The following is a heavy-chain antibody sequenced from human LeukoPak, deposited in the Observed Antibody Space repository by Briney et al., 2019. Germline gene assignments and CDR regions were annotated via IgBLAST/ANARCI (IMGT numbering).Heavy chain of an antibody. CDR2: INPNSGGT. D-gene: IGHD3-22*01. V-gene: IGHV1-2*02. Sequence: ASVKVSCKASGYTFTDYYMHWERQAPGQGLEWMGWINPNSGGTNYAQKFQGRVTMTRDTSISTAYMELSRLRSDDTAVYYCARDGDSSGYYLFDYWGQGTLVTVSS. CDR3: ARDGDSSGYYLFDY. CDR1: GYTFTDYY. J-gene: IGHJ4*02.